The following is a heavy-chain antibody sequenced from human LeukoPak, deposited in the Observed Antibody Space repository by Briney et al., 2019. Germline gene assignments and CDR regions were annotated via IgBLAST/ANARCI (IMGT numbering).Heavy chain of an antibody. CDR3: ARDYYDSSGYRY. D-gene: IGHD3-22*01. J-gene: IGHJ4*02. CDR2: MKTDGSTI. V-gene: IGHV3-74*01. Sequence: GGSLRLSCAASGFRFSYSWMYWVRQGPGKGPVWVSRMKTDGSTIEYADSVKGRFTISRDNAKNSLYLQMNSLGAEDTAVYYCARDYYDSSGYRYWGQGTLVTVSP. CDR1: GFRFSYSW.